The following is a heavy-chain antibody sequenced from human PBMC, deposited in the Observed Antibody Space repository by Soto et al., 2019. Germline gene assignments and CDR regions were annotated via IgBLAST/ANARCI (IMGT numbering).Heavy chain of an antibody. J-gene: IGHJ4*02. Sequence: GASVKVSCKASGYTFTSYYMHWVRQAPGQGLEWMGIINPSGGSTSYAQKFQGRVTMTRDTSTSTVYMELSSLRSEDTAVYYCARDGFSGRRYSSSWQYYFDYWGQGTLVTVSS. CDR2: INPSGGST. V-gene: IGHV1-46*03. CDR3: ARDGFSGRRYSSSWQYYFDY. D-gene: IGHD6-13*01. CDR1: GYTFTSYY.